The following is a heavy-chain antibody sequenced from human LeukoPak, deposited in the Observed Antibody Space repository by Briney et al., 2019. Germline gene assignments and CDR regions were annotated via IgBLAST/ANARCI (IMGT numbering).Heavy chain of an antibody. D-gene: IGHD7-27*01. V-gene: IGHV3-7*02. J-gene: IGHJ6*02. CDR2: IKEDGSAK. CDR1: GFTFSTYE. CDR3: AKNGGPHGMDV. Sequence: PGGSLRLSCAASGFTFSTYEMSWVRQAPGKGLEWVANIKEDGSAKNYVDSVKGRFTISRDNAKNSLYLQMNSLRAEDTAVYYCAKNGGPHGMDVWGQGTTITVSS.